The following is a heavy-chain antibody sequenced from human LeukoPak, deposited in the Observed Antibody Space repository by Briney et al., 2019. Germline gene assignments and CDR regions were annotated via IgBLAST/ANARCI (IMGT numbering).Heavy chain of an antibody. CDR2: MNPNSGNT. CDR1: GYTFTSYD. J-gene: IGHJ4*02. D-gene: IGHD2-15*01. Sequence: GASVTVSCKASGYTFTSYDINWVRQAPGPGLEWMGWMNPNSGNTGYAQKFQGRVTMTRNTSISTAYMELSSLRSEDTAVYYCARGPHRYCSGGSCVIDYWGQGTLVTVS. CDR3: ARGPHRYCSGGSCVIDY. V-gene: IGHV1-8*01.